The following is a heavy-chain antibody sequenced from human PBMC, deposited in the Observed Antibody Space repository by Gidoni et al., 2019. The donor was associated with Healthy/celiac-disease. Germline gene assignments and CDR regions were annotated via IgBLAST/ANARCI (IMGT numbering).Heavy chain of an antibody. CDR2: ISGSGGST. D-gene: IGHD3-10*01. J-gene: IGHJ4*02. CDR1: GFTLSSYA. Sequence: EVQLLVSGGGLVQPGGSLRLPCAASGFTLSSYAMSWVRQAPGKGLEWVSAISGSGGSTYYADSVKGRFTISRDNSKNTLYLQMNSLRAEDTAVYYCAKVFGVGWGLDYWGQGTLVTVSS. CDR3: AKVFGVGWGLDY. V-gene: IGHV3-23*01.